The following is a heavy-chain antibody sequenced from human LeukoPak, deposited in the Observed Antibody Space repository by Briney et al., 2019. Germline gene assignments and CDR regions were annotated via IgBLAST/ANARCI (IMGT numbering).Heavy chain of an antibody. V-gene: IGHV4-39*07. CDR3: ARSQNVLLWFGELSPFDY. Sequence: SETLSLTCTVSGDSITSDTYYWVWIRQPPGKGLEWIGHIYYSGSTYYNPSLKSRVTISVDTSKNQFSLKLSSVTAADTAVYYCARSQNVLLWFGELSPFDYWGQGTLVTVSS. J-gene: IGHJ4*02. CDR1: GDSITSDTYY. CDR2: IYYSGST. D-gene: IGHD3-10*01.